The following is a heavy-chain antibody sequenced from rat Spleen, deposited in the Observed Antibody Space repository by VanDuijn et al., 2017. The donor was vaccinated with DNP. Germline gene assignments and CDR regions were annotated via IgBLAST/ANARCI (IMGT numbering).Heavy chain of an antibody. J-gene: IGHJ2*01. CDR3: ASLNYGSYGY. Sequence: QVQLKESGPGMVQPSQTLSLTCTVSGFSLTDYNVHWVRQPPGKVLEWIAAISTGGSTYYNSAIKSRLSISRDTSKSQVFLKMNSLQTEDTAMYFCASLNYGSYGYWGQGVMVTVSS. D-gene: IGHD1-3*01. V-gene: IGHV2S12*01. CDR1: GFSLTDYN. CDR2: ISTGGST.